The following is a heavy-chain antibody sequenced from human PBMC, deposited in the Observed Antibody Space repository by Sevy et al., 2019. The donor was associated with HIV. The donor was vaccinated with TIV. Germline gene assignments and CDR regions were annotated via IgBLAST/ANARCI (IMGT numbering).Heavy chain of an antibody. D-gene: IGHD4-17*01. CDR2: ISDSGSNR. Sequence: GGSLRLSCTASGFTFNSYEMNWVRQAPGKGLEWVSYISDSGSNRYYSDSVKGRFTISRDNAKNLLYLQMNSLRAQDTAVYYCARDLPPSATSVAHFDYWGRGTLVTVSS. CDR3: ARDLPPSATSVAHFDY. J-gene: IGHJ4*02. CDR1: GFTFNSYE. V-gene: IGHV3-48*03.